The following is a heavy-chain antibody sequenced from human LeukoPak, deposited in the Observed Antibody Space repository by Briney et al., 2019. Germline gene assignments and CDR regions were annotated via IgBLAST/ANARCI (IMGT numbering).Heavy chain of an antibody. CDR1: GFTFNDYG. J-gene: IGHJ4*02. Sequence: GGSLRLSCAASGFTFNDYGMSWVRQAPGKGLEWVSGINWNGGSTGYADSVKGRFTFSRDNAKNSLYLQMNSLRVEDTAFYYCARNYGGGDNSGPYYWGQGTLVTVSS. CDR3: ARNYGGGDNSGPYY. D-gene: IGHD3-22*01. CDR2: INWNGGST. V-gene: IGHV3-20*04.